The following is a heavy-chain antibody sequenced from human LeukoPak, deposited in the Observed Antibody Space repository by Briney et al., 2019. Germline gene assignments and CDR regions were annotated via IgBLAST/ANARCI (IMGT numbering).Heavy chain of an antibody. Sequence: GGSLRLSCAASGFTFSSYAMNWVRQAPGKGLEWVSAISGIGGTTYYADSVRGRFTISRDNSKNTPYLQMNSLRGEDTAVYYCAKEDHRGSEFPYFDPWGQGTLVTVSS. CDR3: AKEDHRGSEFPYFDP. CDR1: GFTFSSYA. D-gene: IGHD3-10*01. V-gene: IGHV3-23*01. CDR2: ISGIGGTT. J-gene: IGHJ5*02.